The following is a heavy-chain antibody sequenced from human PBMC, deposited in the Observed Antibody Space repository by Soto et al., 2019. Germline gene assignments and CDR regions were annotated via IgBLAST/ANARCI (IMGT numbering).Heavy chain of an antibody. D-gene: IGHD4-17*01. Sequence: PGGSLRLSCAASGFTFSSYAMHWVRQAPGKGLEWVAVIQQDGSKKYYVDSVRGRFTISRDNVKNTLYLQMNSLGAEDTAVYYCARDMTTVTTTFEYWGQGALVTVSS. CDR2: IQQDGSKK. J-gene: IGHJ4*02. V-gene: IGHV3-30-3*01. CDR1: GFTFSSYA. CDR3: ARDMTTVTTTFEY.